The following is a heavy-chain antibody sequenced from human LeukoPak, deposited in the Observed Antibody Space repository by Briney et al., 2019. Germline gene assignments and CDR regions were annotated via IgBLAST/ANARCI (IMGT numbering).Heavy chain of an antibody. Sequence: WGSLRLSCAASGFTFSSYAMSWVRQAPGKGLEWVGRIKSKDDGGTTDYAAPVKGRFTISRDDSKNTLYLQMNSLKTEDTAVYYCSTEIYGSTSPWGQGTLVTVSS. CDR3: STEIYGSTSP. V-gene: IGHV3-15*01. D-gene: IGHD2-2*01. CDR1: GFTFSSYA. CDR2: IKSKDDGGTT. J-gene: IGHJ4*02.